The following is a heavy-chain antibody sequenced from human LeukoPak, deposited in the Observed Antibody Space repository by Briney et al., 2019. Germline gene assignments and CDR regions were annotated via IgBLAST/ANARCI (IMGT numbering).Heavy chain of an antibody. CDR2: INPNSGGT. CDR3: ATTNDYGDYFGY. Sequence: GASVKVSCKTSGYTFTGYYMHWVRQAPGQGLEWMGWINPNSGGTNYAQKFQGRVTMTRDTSISTAYMELSRLRSDDTAVYYCATTNDYGDYFGYWGQGTLVTVSS. V-gene: IGHV1-2*02. J-gene: IGHJ4*02. CDR1: GYTFTGYY. D-gene: IGHD4-17*01.